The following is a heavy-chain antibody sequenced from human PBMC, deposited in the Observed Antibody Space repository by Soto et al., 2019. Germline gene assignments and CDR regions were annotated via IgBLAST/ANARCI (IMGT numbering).Heavy chain of an antibody. J-gene: IGHJ4*02. CDR2: IYWDDDK. D-gene: IGHD1-26*01. V-gene: IGHV2-5*02. CDR1: GFSLSTNGVG. Sequence: QITLKESGPTLVKPTQTLTLTCACSGFSLSTNGVGVGWIRQPPGKTPEWLTHIYWDDDKRYSPSLKSRLTITRDTSKKQVVLTMTSMDPVDTATYYCARLSSGSYFDHWGQGALVTVSS. CDR3: ARLSSGSYFDH.